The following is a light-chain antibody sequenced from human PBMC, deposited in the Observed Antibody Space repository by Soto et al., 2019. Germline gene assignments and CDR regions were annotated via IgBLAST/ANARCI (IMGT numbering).Light chain of an antibody. CDR3: QQYNSYPYP. CDR2: DAS. CDR1: QSISSW. Sequence: DIQMTQSPSTLSASVGDRVTITCRASQSISSWLAWYQQKPGKAPKLLIYDASSLESGVPSRFSGSGSGTVCTLTISSLPPDDFATYYCQQYNSYPYPFGQGSKLEIK. J-gene: IGKJ2*01. V-gene: IGKV1-5*01.